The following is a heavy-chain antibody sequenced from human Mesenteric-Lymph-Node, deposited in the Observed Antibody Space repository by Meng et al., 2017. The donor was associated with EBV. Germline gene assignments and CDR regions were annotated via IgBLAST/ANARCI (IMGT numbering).Heavy chain of an antibody. CDR2: ISPHNGDT. J-gene: IGHJ5*02. Sequence: QVQLVNAGFEVNNPGASVKVSCKASGYPFTSYGISWVRQAPGQGLEWMGWISPHNGDTNYAQKLQGRVTMTTDTSTSTAYMELRSLRSDDTAVYYCAMSWRSRLNYFDPWGQGTLVTVSS. CDR3: AMSWRSRLNYFDP. CDR1: GYPFTSYG. D-gene: IGHD5-24*01. V-gene: IGHV1-18*01.